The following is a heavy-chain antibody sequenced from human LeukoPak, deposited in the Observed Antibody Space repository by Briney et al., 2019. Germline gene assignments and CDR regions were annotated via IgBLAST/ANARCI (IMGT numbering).Heavy chain of an antibody. V-gene: IGHV3-53*01. CDR3: ARGENSKHFDY. CDR1: GFTVSSNC. CDR2: IYSGGST. J-gene: IGHJ4*02. Sequence: GGSLRLSCAASGFTVSSNCMSWVRQAPGKGLEWVSVIYSGGSTYYADSVKGRFTISRDNSKNTLYLQMNSLRAEDTAVYYCARGENSKHFDYWGQGTLVTVSS. D-gene: IGHD4-11*01.